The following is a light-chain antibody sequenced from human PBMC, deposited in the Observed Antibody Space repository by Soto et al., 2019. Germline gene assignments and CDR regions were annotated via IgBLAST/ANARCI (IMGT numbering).Light chain of an antibody. Sequence: DIQMTQSPSSLSASVGDRVTITCRASQRINNYLNWYQQKQGKAPKLLIYAAASLQSVVPSRFNGSGSGTVFTITIRSLQPEYCVYYYCQRSYSTPQTFGGGTKVEIK. CDR2: AAA. J-gene: IGKJ4*01. CDR3: QRSYSTPQT. CDR1: QRINNY. V-gene: IGKV1-39*01.